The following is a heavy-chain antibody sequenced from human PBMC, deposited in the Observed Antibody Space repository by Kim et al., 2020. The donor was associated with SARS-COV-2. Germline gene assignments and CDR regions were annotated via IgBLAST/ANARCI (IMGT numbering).Heavy chain of an antibody. J-gene: IGHJ6*02. D-gene: IGHD3-10*01. CDR2: ISYDGSNK. CDR1: GFTFSSYG. Sequence: GGSLRLSCAASGFTFSSYGMHWVRQAPGKGLEWVAVISYDGSNKYYADSVKGRFTISRDNSKNTLYLQMNSLRAEDTAVYYCARDVRVLCFGESYTYGMDVGGQGHTVTVSS. V-gene: IGHV3-33*05. CDR3: ARDVRVLCFGESYTYGMDV.